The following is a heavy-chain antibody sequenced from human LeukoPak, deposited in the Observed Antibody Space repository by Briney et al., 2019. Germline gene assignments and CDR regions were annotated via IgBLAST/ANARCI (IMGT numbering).Heavy chain of an antibody. V-gene: IGHV3-7*01. J-gene: IGHJ6*03. D-gene: IGHD2-2*01. Sequence: GGSLRLSCAASGFTFSRYWMSWVRQAPGEGVEWVANIKKDGSEKYYVDSVKGRFTISRDNAKNSMYLQMNSLRVEDTAVYYCAREGYCSSTSCYDYYYYMDVWGKGTTVTVSS. CDR3: AREGYCSSTSCYDYYYYMDV. CDR1: GFTFSRYW. CDR2: IKKDGSEK.